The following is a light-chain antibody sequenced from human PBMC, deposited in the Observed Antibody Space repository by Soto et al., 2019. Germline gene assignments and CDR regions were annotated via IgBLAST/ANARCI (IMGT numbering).Light chain of an antibody. V-gene: IGKV3-20*01. J-gene: IGKJ2*01. CDR1: QSVSSSY. CDR3: QQYGSSPRT. CDR2: GAS. Sequence: ETVLTQSPGTLSLSPGERATLSCRASQSVSSSYLAWYQQNPGQAPRLLIYGASSRATGIPDRFSGSGSGTDFTLTISRLAPEDFAVYYCQQYGSSPRTFGQGTKLEIK.